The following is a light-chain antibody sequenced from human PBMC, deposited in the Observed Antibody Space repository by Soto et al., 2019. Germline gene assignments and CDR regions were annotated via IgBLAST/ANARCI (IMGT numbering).Light chain of an antibody. CDR1: QNIRNL. Sequence: DIQLTQSPSTLSAAVGDSVTITCRASQNIRNLLAWYQQKPGKAPKPLIYDASTLKTGVPSRFSGSGSGTEFTLTISSLQPEDFATYYCLQHHSYPRTFGQGTKVDIK. CDR2: DAS. V-gene: IGKV1-9*01. CDR3: LQHHSYPRT. J-gene: IGKJ1*01.